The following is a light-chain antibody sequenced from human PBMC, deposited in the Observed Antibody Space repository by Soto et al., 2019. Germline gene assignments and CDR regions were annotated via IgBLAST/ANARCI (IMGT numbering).Light chain of an antibody. Sequence: QLVLTQSPSASASLGASVKLTCTLSSGHSSYAIAWHQQQPEKGPRYLMKLNSDGSHSKGDGIPDRFSGSSSGAERYLATSSLQSEDEADYYCQTWGTGIHYVFGTGNKLTVL. V-gene: IGLV4-69*01. CDR1: SGHSSYA. CDR2: LNSDGSH. J-gene: IGLJ1*01. CDR3: QTWGTGIHYV.